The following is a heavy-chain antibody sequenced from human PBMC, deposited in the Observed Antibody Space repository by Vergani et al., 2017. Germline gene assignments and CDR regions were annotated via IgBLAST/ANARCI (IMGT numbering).Heavy chain of an antibody. D-gene: IGHD4/OR15-4a*01. Sequence: QVQLVESGGGVVQPGGSLRLSCAASGFTFSGHGMQWVRQAPGKGLEWVAFIRNDEITRKYADSVKVRFTISRDNSINTVYLQMQSLRAEDTAVYYCAKAPYADFGYFHYWGRGALVSVSS. CDR1: GFTFSGHG. J-gene: IGHJ4*02. CDR2: IRNDEITR. CDR3: AKAPYADFGYFHY. V-gene: IGHV3-30*02.